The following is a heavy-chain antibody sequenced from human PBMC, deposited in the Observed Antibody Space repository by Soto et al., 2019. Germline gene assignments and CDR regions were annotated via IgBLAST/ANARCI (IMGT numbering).Heavy chain of an antibody. CDR3: ARDALLAYCGGDCYDYWYFDL. V-gene: IGHV3-64*01. CDR2: ISSNGGST. CDR1: GFTFSSYA. Sequence: GGSLRLSCAASGFTFSSYAMHWVRQAPGKGLEYVSAISSNGGSTYYANSVKGRFTISRDNSKNTLYLQMGSLRAEDMAVYYCARDALLAYCGGDCYDYWYFDLWGRGTLVTVSS. D-gene: IGHD2-21*02. J-gene: IGHJ2*01.